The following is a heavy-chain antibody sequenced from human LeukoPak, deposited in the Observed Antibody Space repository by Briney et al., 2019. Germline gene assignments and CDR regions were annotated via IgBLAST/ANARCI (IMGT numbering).Heavy chain of an antibody. Sequence: ASVKVSCKASGYTFTAYYMHWVRQAPGQGLEWMGWINPNSGGTNYAQKFQGRVTMTRDMSISTAYMELSRLRSDDTAVYYCAREAAAAGENYFDYWGQGTLVTVSS. V-gene: IGHV1-2*02. CDR2: INPNSGGT. CDR3: AREAAAAGENYFDY. J-gene: IGHJ4*02. CDR1: GYTFTAYY. D-gene: IGHD6-13*01.